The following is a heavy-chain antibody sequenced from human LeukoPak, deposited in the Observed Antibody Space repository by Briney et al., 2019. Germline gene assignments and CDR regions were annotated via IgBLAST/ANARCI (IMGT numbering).Heavy chain of an antibody. CDR3: AWWSITWGPFDC. D-gene: IGHD2-8*02. J-gene: IGHJ4*02. CDR2: IWYDGSNK. V-gene: IGHV3-33*01. CDR1: GFTFSSYG. Sequence: VGSLRLSCAASGFTFSSYGMHWVRQAPGKGLEWVAVIWYDGSNKYYADSVKGRFTISRDNSKNTLYLQMNSLRAEDTAVYYCAWWSITWGPFDCWGQGTLVTVSS.